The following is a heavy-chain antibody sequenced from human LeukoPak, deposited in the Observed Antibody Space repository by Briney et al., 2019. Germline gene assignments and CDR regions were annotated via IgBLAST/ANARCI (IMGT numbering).Heavy chain of an antibody. CDR3: ARSNQADDY. J-gene: IGHJ4*02. D-gene: IGHD1-14*01. Sequence: AGGSLRLSCAASGFTFSSYWMHWARQVPGKGLVWVSRINPGGSSIAYADSVKGRFTISRDNAKNTLYLQMDSLRAEDTAVYYCARSNQADDYWGQGTLVTVSS. CDR2: INPGGSSI. CDR1: GFTFSSYW. V-gene: IGHV3-74*01.